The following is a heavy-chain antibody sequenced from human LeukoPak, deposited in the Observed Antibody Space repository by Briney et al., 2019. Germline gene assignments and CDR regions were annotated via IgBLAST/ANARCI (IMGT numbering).Heavy chain of an antibody. Sequence: SETLSLTCTVFGGSISSGGYYWSWIRQHPGKGLEWIGYIYYSGSTYYNPSLKSRVTISVDTSKNQFSLKLSSVTAADTAVYFCARTNYGSGSYYSFWGQGNLVTVST. D-gene: IGHD3-10*01. V-gene: IGHV4-30-4*08. CDR2: IYYSGST. CDR3: ARTNYGSGSYYSF. CDR1: GGSISSGGYY. J-gene: IGHJ4*02.